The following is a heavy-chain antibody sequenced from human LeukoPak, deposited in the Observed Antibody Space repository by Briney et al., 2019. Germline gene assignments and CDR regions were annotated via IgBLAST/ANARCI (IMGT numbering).Heavy chain of an antibody. CDR2: INSDGSST. CDR1: GFTFSSYW. D-gene: IGHD6-19*01. V-gene: IGHV3-74*01. Sequence: GGSLRLSCAASGFTFSSYWRHWVRQAPGKGLVWVSRINSDGSSTSYADSVKGRFTISRDNAKNTLYLQMNSLRAEDTAVYYCARDGHSSGCYTFSYYYYYGMDVWGQGTTVTVSS. J-gene: IGHJ6*02. CDR3: ARDGHSSGCYTFSYYYYYGMDV.